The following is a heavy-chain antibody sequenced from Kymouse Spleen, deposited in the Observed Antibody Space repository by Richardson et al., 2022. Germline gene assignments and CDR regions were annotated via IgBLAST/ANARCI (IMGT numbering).Heavy chain of an antibody. CDR1: GGSISSSSYY. V-gene: IGHV4-39*01. D-gene: IGHD1-20*01. J-gene: IGHJ4*02. CDR2: IYYSGST. Sequence: QLQLQESGPGLVKPSETLSLTCTVSGGSISSSSYYWGWIRQPPGKGLEWIGSIYYSGSTYYNPSLKSRVTISVDTSKNQFSLKLSSVTAADTAVYYCARHVAVAGITGTTKYFDYWGQGTLVTVSS. CDR3: ARHVAVAGITGTTKYFDY.